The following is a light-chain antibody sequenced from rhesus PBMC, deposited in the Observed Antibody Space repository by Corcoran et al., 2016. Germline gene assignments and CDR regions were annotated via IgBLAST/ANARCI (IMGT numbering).Light chain of an antibody. Sequence: DVVLTQSPLSLAVTPGQPASISCKSSQSLLHSDGETYLIWLHQNPGHPPRRLIYQVSNRDSGVPDRFSGSGAGTDFTLKIIGVEAEDVGFYCCGQGTNVPYSFGRGTRVEIK. J-gene: IGKJ2*01. CDR2: QVS. CDR1: QSLLHSDGETY. V-gene: IGKV2S8*01. CDR3: GQGTNVPYS.